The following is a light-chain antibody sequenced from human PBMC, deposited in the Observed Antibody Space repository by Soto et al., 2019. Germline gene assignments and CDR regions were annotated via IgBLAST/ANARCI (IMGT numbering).Light chain of an antibody. J-gene: IGKJ4*01. V-gene: IGKV3-11*01. CDR1: QSVSNY. Sequence: EIVLTQSPATLSMSQGERATLSCRASQSVSNYLAWYQQKPGQAPRILIFDASNRASGIPSRFSGSGSGTNFSFTISRLEPEDFAFYFCQLRSHWPPLTFGGGTNVEIK. CDR2: DAS. CDR3: QLRSHWPPLT.